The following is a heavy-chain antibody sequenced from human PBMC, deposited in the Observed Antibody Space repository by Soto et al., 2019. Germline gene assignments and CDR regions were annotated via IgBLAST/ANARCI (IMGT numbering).Heavy chain of an antibody. Sequence: PGGSLRLSCAASGFTFSSYAMHWVRQAPGKGLEWVAVISYDGSNKYYADSVKGRFTISRDNSKNTLYLQMNSLRAEDTAVYYCARDSNYDNGMDVWGQGTTVTVSS. CDR1: GFTFSSYA. V-gene: IGHV3-30-3*01. CDR3: ARDSNYDNGMDV. CDR2: ISYDGSNK. J-gene: IGHJ6*02.